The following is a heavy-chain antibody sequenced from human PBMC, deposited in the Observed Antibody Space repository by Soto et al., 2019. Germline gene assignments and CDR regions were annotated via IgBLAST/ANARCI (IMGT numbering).Heavy chain of an antibody. D-gene: IGHD2-15*01. CDR1: GFTFSDYY. J-gene: IGHJ6*03. CDR2: ISSSGSTI. CDR3: ARVRYCIGGSCYGDSLYYYMDV. V-gene: IGHV3-11*01. Sequence: QVQLVESGGGLVKPGGSLRLSCAASGFTFSDYYMSWIRQAPGKGLEWVSYISSSGSTIYYADSVKGRFTISRDNAKNSLYLQMESLRVEDTAVYYCARVRYCIGGSCYGDSLYYYMDVWGKGTTVTVSS.